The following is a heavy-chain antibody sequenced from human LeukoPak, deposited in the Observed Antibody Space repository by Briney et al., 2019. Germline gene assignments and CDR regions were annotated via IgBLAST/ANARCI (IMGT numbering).Heavy chain of an antibody. D-gene: IGHD5-18*01. Sequence: GGSLRLSCAASGFTFSSYSMNWVRQAPGKGLEWVSSISSSSSYIYYADSVKGRFTISRDNAKNSLYLQMNSLRAEGTAVYYCARVPHPNTAMVTFSYGMDVWGQGTTVTVSS. J-gene: IGHJ6*02. CDR1: GFTFSSYS. CDR3: ARVPHPNTAMVTFSYGMDV. CDR2: ISSSSSYI. V-gene: IGHV3-21*01.